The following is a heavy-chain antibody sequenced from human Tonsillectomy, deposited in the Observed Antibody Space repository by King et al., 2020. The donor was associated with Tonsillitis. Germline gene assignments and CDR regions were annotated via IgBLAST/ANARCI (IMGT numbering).Heavy chain of an antibody. D-gene: IGHD1-7*01. J-gene: IGHJ6*02. CDR3: TKYRREITGTGYGMDV. CDR2: IRSKPTSYAP. V-gene: IGHV3-73*02. CDR1: GFTFSGSA. Sequence: VQLVESGGDLVQPGGSLKLSCAASGFTFSGSAMHWVRQASGKGLEWVGRIRSKPTSYAPASAASVKGRFTLSRDDAKNTTYLQMNSLKTEDTAVYYCTKYRREITGTGYGMDVWGQGTTVTVSS.